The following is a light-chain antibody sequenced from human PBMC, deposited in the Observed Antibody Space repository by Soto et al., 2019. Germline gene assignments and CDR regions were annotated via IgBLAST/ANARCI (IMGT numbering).Light chain of an antibody. CDR3: QQYGSSPPVT. CDR2: GAS. Sequence: EIVLTQSPGTLSLSPGERATLSCRASQSVSSSYLAWYQQKPGQAPSLLIYGASSRATGIPDRFSGSGSGTDFTLTISRLEPEDFAVYYCQQYGSSPPVTFGQGTKVESK. J-gene: IGKJ1*01. V-gene: IGKV3-20*01. CDR1: QSVSSSY.